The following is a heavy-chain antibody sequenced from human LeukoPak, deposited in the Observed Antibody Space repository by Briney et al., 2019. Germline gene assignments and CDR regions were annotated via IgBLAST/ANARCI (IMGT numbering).Heavy chain of an antibody. CDR3: ATAYYYDSSGYPFDY. J-gene: IGHJ4*02. V-gene: IGHV3-11*04. CDR2: ISSSGSTI. Sequence: GGSLRLSCAASGFTFSDYYMSWIRQAPGKGLEWVSYISSSGSTIYYADSVKGRFTISRDNAKNSLYLQMNSLRAEDTAVYYCATAYYYDSSGYPFDYWGQGTLVTVSS. CDR1: GFTFSDYY. D-gene: IGHD3-22*01.